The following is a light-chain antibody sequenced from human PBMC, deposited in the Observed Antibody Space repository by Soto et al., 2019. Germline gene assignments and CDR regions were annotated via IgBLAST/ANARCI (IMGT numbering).Light chain of an antibody. Sequence: QSVLTQAASVSGSPGQSITISCTGTSSDVGGYNYVSWYQQHPGKAPKLMIYEVSNRPSGVSNRFSGSKSGNTASLTISGLQAEDEADYYCSSYTSSSALGVFGTGTKLTVL. J-gene: IGLJ1*01. CDR2: EVS. CDR1: SSDVGGYNY. V-gene: IGLV2-14*01. CDR3: SSYTSSSALGV.